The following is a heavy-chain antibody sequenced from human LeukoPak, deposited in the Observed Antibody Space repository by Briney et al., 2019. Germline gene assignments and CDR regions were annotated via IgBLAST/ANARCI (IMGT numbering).Heavy chain of an antibody. D-gene: IGHD5-18*01. V-gene: IGHV4-39*07. CDR2: IYYSGST. CDR1: GGSIRGYY. J-gene: IGHJ4*02. Sequence: SETLSLTCTVSGGSIRGYYWGWIRQPPGKGLEWIGSIYYSGSTYYNPSLKSRVTISVDTSKNQFSLKLSYVTAADTAVYYCEREGGYSYGYPFDYWGQGTLVTVSS. CDR3: EREGGYSYGYPFDY.